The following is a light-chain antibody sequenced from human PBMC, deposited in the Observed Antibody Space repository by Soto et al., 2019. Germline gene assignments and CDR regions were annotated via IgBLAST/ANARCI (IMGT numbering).Light chain of an antibody. CDR3: SSYTSSSTLSTYV. CDR1: SSDVGGYNY. CDR2: DVS. J-gene: IGLJ1*01. Sequence: QSALTQPASVSRSPGQSITISCTGTSSDVGGYNYVSWYQHHPGKAPKLMIYDVSNRSSGVSNRFSGSKSGNTASLIISGLQAEDEADYYCSSYTSSSTLSTYVFGTGTKLTVL. V-gene: IGLV2-14*03.